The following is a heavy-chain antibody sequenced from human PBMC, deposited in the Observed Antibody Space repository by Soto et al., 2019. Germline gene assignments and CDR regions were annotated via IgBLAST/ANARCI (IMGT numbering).Heavy chain of an antibody. CDR3: ACTYYYGSGSPGGAFDI. D-gene: IGHD3-10*01. CDR2: ISWNSGSI. Sequence: GGSLRLSCAASGFTFDDYAMHWVRQAPGKGLEWVSGISWNSGSIGYADSVKGRFTISRDNAKNSLYLQMNSLRAEDTALYYCACTYYYGSGSPGGAFDIWGQGTMVTVSS. CDR1: GFTFDDYA. J-gene: IGHJ3*02. V-gene: IGHV3-9*01.